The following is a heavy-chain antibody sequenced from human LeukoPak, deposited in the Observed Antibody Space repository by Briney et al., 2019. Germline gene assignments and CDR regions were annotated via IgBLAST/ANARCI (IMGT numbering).Heavy chain of an antibody. D-gene: IGHD6-19*01. CDR1: GYTFTGYC. V-gene: IGHV1-2*02. J-gene: IGHJ4*02. CDR2: INPNSGGT. CDR3: ARDGDLSGRTRAHY. Sequence: ASVKVSCKASGYTFTGYCMHWVRQAPGQGLEWMGWINPNSGGTNYAQKFQGRVTMTRDTSISTAYMELSRLRSDDTAVYYCARDGDLSGRTRAHYWGQATLVTVSS.